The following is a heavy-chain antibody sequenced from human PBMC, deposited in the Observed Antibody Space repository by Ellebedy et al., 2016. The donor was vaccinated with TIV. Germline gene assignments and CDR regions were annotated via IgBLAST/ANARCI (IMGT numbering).Heavy chain of an antibody. CDR2: IIPIFGTA. D-gene: IGHD3-22*01. V-gene: IGHV1-69*01. CDR1: GFTFSSYA. J-gene: IGHJ4*02. CDR3: ARDVSYLGIVVVMGY. Sequence: KISXAASGFTFSSYAISWVRQAPGQGLEWMGGIIPIFGTANYAQKFQGRVTITADESTSTAYMELSSLRSEDTAVYYCARDVSYLGIVVVMGYWGQGTLVTVSS.